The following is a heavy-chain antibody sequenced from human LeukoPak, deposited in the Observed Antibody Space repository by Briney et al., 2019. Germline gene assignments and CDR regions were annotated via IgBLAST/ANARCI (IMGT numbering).Heavy chain of an antibody. CDR3: ASGWSYYSDSGNYAHAFDI. J-gene: IGHJ3*02. Sequence: ASVKVSCTASRYTFTSYTINWVRQATGHGLHRMGSMNPNSGNTGYAQKFQGRVTMTTNTSISTAYMELSSLRSEDTAVYSCASGWSYYSDSGNYAHAFDIWGQGTMVTVSS. D-gene: IGHD3-10*01. V-gene: IGHV1-8*02. CDR2: MNPNSGNT. CDR1: RYTFTSYT.